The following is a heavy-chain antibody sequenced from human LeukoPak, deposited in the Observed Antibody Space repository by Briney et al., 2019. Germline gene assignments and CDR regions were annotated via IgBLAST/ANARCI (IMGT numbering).Heavy chain of an antibody. CDR2: IYYSGST. CDR1: GGSISSYY. CDR3: ASGSSWYYYYYYMDV. Sequence: SETLSLTCTVSGGSISSYYWSWIRQPPGKGLEWIGYIYYSGSTNYNSSLKSRVTISVDTSKNQFSLKLRSVTAADTAVYYCASGSSWYYYYYYMDVWGKGTTVTASS. J-gene: IGHJ6*03. V-gene: IGHV4-59*01. D-gene: IGHD6-13*01.